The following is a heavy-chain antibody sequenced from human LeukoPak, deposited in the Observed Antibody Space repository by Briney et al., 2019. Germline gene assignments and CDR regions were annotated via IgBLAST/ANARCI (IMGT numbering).Heavy chain of an antibody. V-gene: IGHV4-30-2*01. CDR2: IHHSGAT. J-gene: IGHJ4*02. D-gene: IGHD1-26*01. Sequence: SQTQSLTCSVSGSSISSGAYYWSWIRQPPGKGLEWIGYIHHSGATDYTPSLKSRVTISADKSTNQFSLRLSSVTAADTAVYYCARDLMYVGAAGSFDYWGQGALVTVSS. CDR1: GSSISSGAYY. CDR3: ARDLMYVGAAGSFDY.